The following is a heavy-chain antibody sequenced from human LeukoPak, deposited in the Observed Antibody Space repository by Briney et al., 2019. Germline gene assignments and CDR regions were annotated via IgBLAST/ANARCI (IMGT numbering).Heavy chain of an antibody. Sequence: ASVKVSCKASGYTFTRYGISWVRQAPGQGLEWMGWISAYNGNTNYAQKLQGRVTMTTDTSTSTAYMELRSLRSDDTAVYYCARALADTSLFDYWGQGTLVTVSS. CDR2: ISAYNGNT. D-gene: IGHD5-18*01. CDR1: GYTFTRYG. J-gene: IGHJ4*02. CDR3: ARALADTSLFDY. V-gene: IGHV1-18*01.